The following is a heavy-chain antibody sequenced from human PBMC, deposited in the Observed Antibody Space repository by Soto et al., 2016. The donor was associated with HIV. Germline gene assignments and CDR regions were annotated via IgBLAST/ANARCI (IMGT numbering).Heavy chain of an antibody. Sequence: QVQLVQSGAEVKKPGSSVKVSCKASGGTFSSYAISWVRQAPGQGLEWMGWISAYNGNTNYAQKLQGRVTMTTDTSTSTAYMELRSLRSDDTAVYYCARAGDILTGYREAYFDYWGQGTLVTVSS. V-gene: IGHV1-18*01. CDR3: ARAGDILTGYREAYFDY. D-gene: IGHD3-9*01. CDR1: GGTFSSYA. J-gene: IGHJ4*02. CDR2: ISAYNGNT.